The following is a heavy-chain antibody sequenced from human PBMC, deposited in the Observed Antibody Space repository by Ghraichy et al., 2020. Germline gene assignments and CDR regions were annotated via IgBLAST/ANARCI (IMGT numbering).Heavy chain of an antibody. CDR1: GFTFDNYN. CDR3: TRDGPYYYFGLDV. V-gene: IGHV3-20*04. CDR2: IDWNGGRR. Sequence: ETLSLTCVASGFTFDNYNFNWVRQAPGKGLEWVAGIDWNGGRRSYADSVKGRFTISRDNAKNSVLLQMNSLRAEDTALYYCTRDGPYYYFGLDVCGQGTTVNVSS. J-gene: IGHJ6*02.